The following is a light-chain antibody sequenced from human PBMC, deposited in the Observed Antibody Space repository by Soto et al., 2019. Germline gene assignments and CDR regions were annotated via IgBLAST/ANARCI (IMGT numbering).Light chain of an antibody. CDR3: QQYIDKPPHT. V-gene: IGKV3-15*01. CDR1: QTVSRS. J-gene: IGKJ2*01. Sequence: EVVLTQSPPSLPVSPGARATLSCRASQTVSRSSAWYLQKPGEAPRLLIYGASTRATSITGRWCGSGSVRDYTLLTISLLSEDFSAYYCQQYIDKPPHTFGQGTKVDIK. CDR2: GAS.